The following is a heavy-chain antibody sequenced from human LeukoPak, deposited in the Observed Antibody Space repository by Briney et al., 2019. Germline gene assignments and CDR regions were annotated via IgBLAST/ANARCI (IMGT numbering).Heavy chain of an antibody. V-gene: IGHV1-2*02. CDR3: ARAFGWKFGASYGFDY. D-gene: IGHD4/OR15-4a*01. J-gene: IGHJ4*02. Sequence: ASVKVSCKASGYILTGYYIHWLRQAPGQGLEWMGWINSNSGGTNYAQKFQGRVTMTRDTSISTDYMDLSSLRSDDTAVYYCARAFGWKFGASYGFDYWGQGTLVTVSS. CDR1: GYILTGYY. CDR2: INSNSGGT.